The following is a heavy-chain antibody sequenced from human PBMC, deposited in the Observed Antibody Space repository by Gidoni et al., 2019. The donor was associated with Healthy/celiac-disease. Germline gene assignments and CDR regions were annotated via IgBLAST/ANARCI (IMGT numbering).Heavy chain of an antibody. Sequence: EVQLVESGGGLVKPGGSLRLSCSASGFTFSSYSMNWVRQAPGKGLEWVSSISSSSSYIYYADSVKGRFTISRDNAKNSLYLQMNSLRAEDTAVYYCARDRWEVRTPDLIDYWGQGTLVTVSS. CDR1: GFTFSSYS. V-gene: IGHV3-21*01. CDR2: ISSSSSYI. J-gene: IGHJ4*02. D-gene: IGHD1-26*01. CDR3: ARDRWEVRTPDLIDY.